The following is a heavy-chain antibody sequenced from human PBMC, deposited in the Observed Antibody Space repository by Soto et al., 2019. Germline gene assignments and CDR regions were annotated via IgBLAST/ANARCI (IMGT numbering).Heavy chain of an antibody. CDR1: GYTFTSYG. V-gene: IGHV1-18*01. J-gene: IGHJ4*02. CDR2: ISAYNGNT. Sequence: QVQLVQSGAEVKKPGASVKVSCKASGYTFTSYGISWGRQAPGQGLEWRGWISAYNGNTNYAQKLQGRVTMTTDTSTSTAYMELRSLRSDDTAVYYCARVVDTAMTYGNETDYWGQGTLVTVSS. CDR3: ARVVDTAMTYGNETDY. D-gene: IGHD5-18*01.